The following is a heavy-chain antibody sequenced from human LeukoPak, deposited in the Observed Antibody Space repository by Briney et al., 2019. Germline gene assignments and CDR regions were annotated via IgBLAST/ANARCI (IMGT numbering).Heavy chain of an antibody. CDR3: ARQPAVVRGYFDY. D-gene: IGHD2-2*01. CDR1: GGSISSSTYY. J-gene: IGHJ4*02. CDR2: IYYSGST. V-gene: IGHV4-39*01. Sequence: PSETLPLTCTVSGGSISSSTYYWGWIRQPPGKGLEWIGSIYYSGSTYYNPSLKSRVTISVDTSKNQFSLKLSSVTAADTAVYYCARQPAVVRGYFDYWGQGTLVTVSS.